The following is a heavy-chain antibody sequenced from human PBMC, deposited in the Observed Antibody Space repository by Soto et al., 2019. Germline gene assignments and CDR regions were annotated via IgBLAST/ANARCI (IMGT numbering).Heavy chain of an antibody. V-gene: IGHV1-69*04. D-gene: IGHD6-19*01. CDR1: GGTFSSYT. J-gene: IGHJ4*02. Sequence: GASVKVSCKASGGTFSSYTISWVRQAPGQGLEWMGRIIPILGIANYAQKFQGRVTITADKSTSTAYMELSSLRSEDTAVYYCARDKEGYSSGWYALSRNNALYYFDYWGQGTLVTVSS. CDR2: IIPILGIA. CDR3: ARDKEGYSSGWYALSRNNALYYFDY.